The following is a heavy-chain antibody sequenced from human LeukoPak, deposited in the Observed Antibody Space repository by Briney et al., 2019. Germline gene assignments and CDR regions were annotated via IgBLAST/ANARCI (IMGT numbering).Heavy chain of an antibody. J-gene: IGHJ4*02. CDR3: ARDDYGGNSYPFDC. CDR1: GGTFSSYA. CDR2: IIPIFGIA. D-gene: IGHD4-23*01. V-gene: IGHV1-69*04. Sequence: SVKVSRKASGGTFSSYAISWVRQAPGQGLEWMGRIIPIFGIANYAQKFQGRVTITADKSTSTAYMELSSLRSEDTAVYYCARDDYGGNSYPFDCWGQGTLVTVSS.